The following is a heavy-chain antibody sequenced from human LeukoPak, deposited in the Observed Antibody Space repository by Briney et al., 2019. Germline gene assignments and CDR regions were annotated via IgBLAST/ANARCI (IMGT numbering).Heavy chain of an antibody. D-gene: IGHD1-1*01. Sequence: PGGSLRLSCAASGFTFSSYAMHWVRQAPGKGLEWVAVISYDGSNKYYADSVKGRFTISRDNSKNTLYLQMNSLRAEDTAVYYCARPFTTGYFQHWGQGTLVTVSS. CDR2: ISYDGSNK. CDR3: ARPFTTGYFQH. CDR1: GFTFSSYA. J-gene: IGHJ1*01. V-gene: IGHV3-30*04.